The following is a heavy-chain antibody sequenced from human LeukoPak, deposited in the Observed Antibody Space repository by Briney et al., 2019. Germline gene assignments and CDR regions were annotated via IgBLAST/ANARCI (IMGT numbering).Heavy chain of an antibody. CDR1: GGSISTNY. J-gene: IGHJ1*01. V-gene: IGHV4-4*07. D-gene: IGHD5-12*01. Sequence: SETLSHTCTVSGGSISTNYWNWIRQPAGKGLEWIGRIYVTGTTYYNPSLKSRLTMSVDASRNQFFLNLSSVTAADTAVYYCARGGPDLAREYFQYWGQGTLVTVS. CDR3: ARGGPDLAREYFQY. CDR2: IYVTGTT.